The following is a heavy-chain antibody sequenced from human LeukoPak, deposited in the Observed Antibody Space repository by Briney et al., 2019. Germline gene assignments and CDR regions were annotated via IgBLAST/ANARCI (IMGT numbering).Heavy chain of an antibody. J-gene: IGHJ6*03. Sequence: GGSLRLSCAASGFTFSGSAMHWVRQASGKGLEWVRSIRSKANSYATAYAASVKGRFTISRDDSKNAAYLQMNSLKTEDTAVYYCTRHGGSGSYYYMDVWGKGTTVTVSS. V-gene: IGHV3-73*01. D-gene: IGHD1-26*01. CDR3: TRHGGSGSYYYMDV. CDR1: GFTFSGSA. CDR2: IRSKANSYAT.